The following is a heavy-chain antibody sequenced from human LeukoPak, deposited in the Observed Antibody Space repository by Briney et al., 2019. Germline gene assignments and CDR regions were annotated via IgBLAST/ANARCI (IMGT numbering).Heavy chain of an antibody. CDR2: ISSSSSYI. D-gene: IGHD2-15*01. Sequence: GGSLRLSCAASGFTFSSYSMNWVRQAPGKGLEWVSSISSSSSYIYYADSVKGRFTISRDNAKNSLYLQMNSLRAEDTAVYYCARDQGYCSGGSCFYGMDVWGQGTTVTVSS. CDR1: GFTFSSYS. V-gene: IGHV3-21*01. CDR3: ARDQGYCSGGSCFYGMDV. J-gene: IGHJ6*02.